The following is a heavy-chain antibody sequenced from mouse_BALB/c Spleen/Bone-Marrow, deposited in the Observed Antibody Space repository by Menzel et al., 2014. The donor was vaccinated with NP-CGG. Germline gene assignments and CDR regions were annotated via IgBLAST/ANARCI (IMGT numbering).Heavy chain of an antibody. J-gene: IGHJ2*01. CDR1: GFTFSSYT. Sequence: EVHLVESGGGLVKPGGSLKLSCAASGFTFSSYTISWVRQTPEKRLEWVATISSGGSYTYYPDSVKGRFTISRDNAKNTLYLQMSSLKSEDTAMYYCTREDTNWDFDYWGQGTTLTVSS. CDR3: TREDTNWDFDY. V-gene: IGHV5-6-4*01. CDR2: ISSGGSYT. D-gene: IGHD4-1*01.